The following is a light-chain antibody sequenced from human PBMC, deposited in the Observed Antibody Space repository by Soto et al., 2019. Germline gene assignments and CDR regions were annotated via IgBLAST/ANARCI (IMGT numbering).Light chain of an antibody. J-gene: IGKJ3*01. CDR3: QQHNTSPGT. Sequence: DTQSRHHPISRAASIEDTETSTVRASQSISGWLAWYQQKPGEAPKLLIYDASALASGVPSRFSGSGSGTKFTLTIGSLQPDYFAAPYCQQHNTSPGTFGRGTKVDIK. V-gene: IGKV1-5*01. CDR2: DAS. CDR1: QSISGW.